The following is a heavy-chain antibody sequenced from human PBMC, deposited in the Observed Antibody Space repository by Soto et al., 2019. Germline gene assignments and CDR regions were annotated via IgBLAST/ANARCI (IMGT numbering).Heavy chain of an antibody. CDR1: GGSISSGGYY. J-gene: IGHJ4*02. CDR2: IYYSGST. CDR3: ARGGIAAAAPPDY. Sequence: QVQLQESGPGLVKPSQTLSLTCTVSGGSISSGGYYWSWIRQHPGKGLEWIGYIYYSGSTYYNPSLKSRVTISVDTSKNHFSLKLSSVTAADTAVYYCARGGIAAAAPPDYWGQRTLVTVSS. D-gene: IGHD6-13*01. V-gene: IGHV4-31*03.